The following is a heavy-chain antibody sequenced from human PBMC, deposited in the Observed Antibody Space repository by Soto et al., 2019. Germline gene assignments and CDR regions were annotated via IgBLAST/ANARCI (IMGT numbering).Heavy chain of an antibody. V-gene: IGHV3-74*01. J-gene: IGHJ6*03. CDR3: ARGAGGYYYMDV. CDR2: LYIDGSRT. CDR1: GFTFSSYW. D-gene: IGHD3-10*01. Sequence: EVQLVESGGGLVQPGGSLRLSCAASGFTFSSYWMHWVRQVPGKGLVWVSRLYIDGSRTSYADSVKGRFTISRDNAKNTRYLQLSSLRAEDTAVYYCARGAGGYYYMDVWGKGTTVTVSS.